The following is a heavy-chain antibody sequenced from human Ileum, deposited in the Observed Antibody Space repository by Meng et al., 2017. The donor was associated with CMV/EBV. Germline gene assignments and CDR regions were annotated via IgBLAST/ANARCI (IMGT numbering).Heavy chain of an antibody. CDR1: GNIFTGYY. CDR3: ARENWVYDY. V-gene: IGHV1-2*02. CDR2: INLNSGVI. D-gene: IGHD7-27*01. J-gene: IGHJ4*02. Sequence: VQSGTWLKKPWASVKVSCKASGNIFTGYYMHWVRQAPGQGLEWVGCINLNSGVIDFAQKFQGRITLTRDTSITTAYMELTRLIYDDTAVYYCARENWVYDYWGQGTLVTVSS.